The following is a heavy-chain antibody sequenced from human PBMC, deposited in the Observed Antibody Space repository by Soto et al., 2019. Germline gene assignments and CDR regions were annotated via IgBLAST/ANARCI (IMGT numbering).Heavy chain of an antibody. Sequence: PSETLSLTCTVSGGSISSSSYYWGWILQPPGKGLEWIGSIYYSGSTYYNPSLKSRVTISVDTSKNQFSLKLSSVTAADTAVYYCARHIGNRASGYYDGFDYWSQGTLVTVSS. CDR3: ARHIGNRASGYYDGFDY. V-gene: IGHV4-39*01. CDR1: GGSISSSSYY. CDR2: IYYSGST. D-gene: IGHD5-12*01. J-gene: IGHJ4*02.